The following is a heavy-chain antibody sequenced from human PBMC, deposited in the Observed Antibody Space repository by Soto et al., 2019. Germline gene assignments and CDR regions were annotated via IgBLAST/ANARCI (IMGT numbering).Heavy chain of an antibody. CDR2: IHYSGST. CDR3: TKYRRTDAEVYSFDY. J-gene: IGHJ4*02. V-gene: IGHV4-59*11. Sequence: PSETLSLIRTVSGGSISGPYWSWIRQTPGKVLEWVGYIHYSGSTNYNPSLKSRVTMSVDSAKNQFALQLSSVTAADTAVYFCTKYRRTDAEVYSFDYWRQGAVVTVYS. CDR1: GGSISGPY. D-gene: IGHD2-2*01.